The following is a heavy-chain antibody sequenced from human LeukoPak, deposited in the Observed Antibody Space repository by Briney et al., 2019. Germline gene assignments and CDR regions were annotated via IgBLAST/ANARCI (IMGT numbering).Heavy chain of an antibody. D-gene: IGHD1-1*01. Sequence: SETLSLTRALVPASLATYYWRWVRQPAGKGLEWIGRIYISGSTDYNPSLKSRVTMSVDASKNQFSLRLDSVTAADTAVYYCGSDPAPNYWFDSWGQGTLVTVSS. CDR2: IYISGST. CDR1: PASLATYY. V-gene: IGHV4-4*07. CDR3: GSDPAPNYWFDS. J-gene: IGHJ5*01.